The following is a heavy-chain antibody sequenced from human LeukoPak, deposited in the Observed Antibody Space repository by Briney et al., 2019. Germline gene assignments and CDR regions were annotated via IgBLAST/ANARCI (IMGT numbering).Heavy chain of an antibody. CDR3: ARRQSSGFGSLWF. CDR1: GYTFTSYD. J-gene: IGHJ4*02. V-gene: IGHV1-8*01. D-gene: IGHD3-22*01. CDR2: MNPNSGNT. Sequence: KPGASVKVSCKASGYTFTSYDINWVRQATGQGLEWMGWMNPNSGNTGYAQKFQGRVTITRNTSISTAYMELSSLRSEDTAVYYCARRQSSGFGSLWFWGQGTLVTVSS.